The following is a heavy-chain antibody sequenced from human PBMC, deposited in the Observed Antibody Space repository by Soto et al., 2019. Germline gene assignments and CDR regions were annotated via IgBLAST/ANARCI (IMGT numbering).Heavy chain of an antibody. CDR3: ASSLRYFDWLSPPFDY. Sequence: GESLRISCKGSGYTFTSYWIGWVRQMPVKGLEWMGIIYPGDSYPGDSNTKYSPSFQGQVTISADKSISTAYLQWSSLKASDTAMYYCASSLRYFDWLSPPFDYWAQGTLVTVSS. CDR1: GYTFTSYW. D-gene: IGHD3-9*01. V-gene: IGHV5-51*01. J-gene: IGHJ4*02. CDR2: IYPGDSYPGDSNT.